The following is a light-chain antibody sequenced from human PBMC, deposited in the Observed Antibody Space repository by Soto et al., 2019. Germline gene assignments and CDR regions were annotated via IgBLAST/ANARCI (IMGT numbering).Light chain of an antibody. CDR1: QSVNSNY. CDR2: AAS. J-gene: IGKJ2*01. CDR3: QQYGSSPFT. Sequence: EVVLTQSPGTLSLSPGERATLSCRASQSVNSNYLAWYQQKPGQAPRLLIFAASSRATGIPDRFSGSGSGTGFALTISRLEPEDFAVYYCQQYGSSPFTFGQGTKLEI. V-gene: IGKV3-20*01.